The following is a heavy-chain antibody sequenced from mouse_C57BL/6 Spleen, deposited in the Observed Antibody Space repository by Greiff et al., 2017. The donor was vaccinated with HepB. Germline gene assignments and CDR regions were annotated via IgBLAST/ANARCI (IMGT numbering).Heavy chain of an antibody. J-gene: IGHJ2*01. CDR3: ARRTAQAYFDY. Sequence: VQLQQSGAELAKPGASVKLSCKASGYTFTSYWMHWVKQRPGQGLEWIGYINPSSGYTKYNQKFKDKATLTADKASSTAYMQLSSLTYEDSSVYYCARRTAQAYFDYWGQGTTLTVSS. CDR1: GYTFTSYW. CDR2: INPSSGYT. D-gene: IGHD3-2*02. V-gene: IGHV1-7*01.